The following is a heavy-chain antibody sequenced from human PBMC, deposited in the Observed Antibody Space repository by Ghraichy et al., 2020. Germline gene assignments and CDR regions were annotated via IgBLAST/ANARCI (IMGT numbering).Heavy chain of an antibody. J-gene: IGHJ4*02. CDR2: IKQDGSEK. V-gene: IGHV3-7*04. Sequence: GSLRLSCVASGFTFSRYWMSWVRQAPGKGLEWVANIKQDGSEKHYVDSVKGRFTISRDNARNSQYLQMNNLRAEDTAVYYCARDTYYDVLPGYYMDDYWGQGTLVTVSS. CDR3: ARDTYYDVLPGYYMDDY. D-gene: IGHD3-9*01. CDR1: GFTFSRYW.